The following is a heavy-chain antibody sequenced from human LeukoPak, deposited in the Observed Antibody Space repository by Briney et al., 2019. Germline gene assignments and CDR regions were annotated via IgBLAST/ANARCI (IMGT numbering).Heavy chain of an antibody. CDR3: ARGGGSYTPFDY. CDR2: INSDESST. CDR1: GFTFSSYW. Sequence: GGSLRLSCAASGFTFSSYWMHWVRQAPGKGLVWVSRINSDESSTNYTDSVKGRFTISRDNAKNTLYLQMNSLRAEDTAVYYCARGGGSYTPFDYWGQGTLVTVSS. J-gene: IGHJ4*02. D-gene: IGHD1-26*01. V-gene: IGHV3-74*01.